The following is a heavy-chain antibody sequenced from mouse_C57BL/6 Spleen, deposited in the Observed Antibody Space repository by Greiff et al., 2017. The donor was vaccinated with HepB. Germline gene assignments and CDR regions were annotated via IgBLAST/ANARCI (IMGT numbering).Heavy chain of an antibody. J-gene: IGHJ4*01. V-gene: IGHV5-6*01. D-gene: IGHD2-4*01. CDR1: GFTFSSYG. CDR2: ISSGGSYT. CDR3: ARPMITTNYYAMDY. Sequence: EVQRVESGGDLVKPGGSLKLSCAASGFTFSSYGMSWVRQTPDKRLEWVATISSGGSYTYYPDSVKGRFTISRDNAKNTLYLQMSSLKSEDTAMYYCARPMITTNYYAMDYWGQGTSVTVSS.